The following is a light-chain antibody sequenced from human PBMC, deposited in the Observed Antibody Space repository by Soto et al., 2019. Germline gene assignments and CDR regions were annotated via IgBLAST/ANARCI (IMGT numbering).Light chain of an antibody. CDR1: RRFSSS. CDR2: GAY. CDR3: KKYSKWPQT. Sequence: IVLTQSPGTLCLSPGEGVTLSCRASRRFSSSVAWYQQKPGQAHRILIYGAYSRATGIPDRFSGSGSGTDFTLTIRRMEPEDFAVYYCKKYSKWPQTVGKGNQVDI. J-gene: IGKJ1*01. V-gene: IGKV3-20*01.